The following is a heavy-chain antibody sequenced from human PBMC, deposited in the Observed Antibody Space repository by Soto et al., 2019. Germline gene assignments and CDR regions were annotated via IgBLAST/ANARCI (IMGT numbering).Heavy chain of an antibody. CDR2: VSFDGSNK. CDR3: ARDQTGITTAGGGRIDR. J-gene: IGHJ5*02. V-gene: IGHV3-30-3*01. CDR1: GFTFSTHA. D-gene: IGHD6-13*01. Sequence: QVQLVESGGGVVQPGRSLRLSCAASGFTFSTHAMHWVRQAPGKGLECVAIVSFDGSNKYYADSVKGRFTISRDNSKNTLDRQMGGLTPEDTACYYWARDQTGITTAGGGRIDRWGQGALVTVSS.